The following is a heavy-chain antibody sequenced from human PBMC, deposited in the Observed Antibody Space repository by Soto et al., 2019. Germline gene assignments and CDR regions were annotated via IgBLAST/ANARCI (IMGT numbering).Heavy chain of an antibody. CDR2: INPNSGGT. D-gene: IGHD2-2*01. Sequence: GASVKVSCKASGYTFTGYYMHWVRQAPGQGLEWMGWINPNSGGTNYAQKFQGWVTMTRDTSISTAYMELSRLRSDDTAVYYCARGGAGHSNKPPSCYYGMYVWGQRTTVTVSS. V-gene: IGHV1-2*04. CDR3: ARGGAGHSNKPPSCYYGMYV. CDR1: GYTFTGYY. J-gene: IGHJ6*02.